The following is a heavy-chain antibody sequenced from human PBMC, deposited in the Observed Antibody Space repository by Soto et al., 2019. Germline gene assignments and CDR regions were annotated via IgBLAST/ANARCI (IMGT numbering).Heavy chain of an antibody. CDR3: AITIFGVVNKYNWFDP. Sequence: ASVKVSCKASGYTFTSYTISWVRQAPGQGLEWMGRIIPILGIANYAQKFQGRVTITADKSTSTAYMELSSLRSEDTAVYYCAITIFGVVNKYNWFDPWGQGTLVTVSS. J-gene: IGHJ5*02. V-gene: IGHV1-69*02. D-gene: IGHD3-3*01. CDR1: GYTFTSYT. CDR2: IIPILGIA.